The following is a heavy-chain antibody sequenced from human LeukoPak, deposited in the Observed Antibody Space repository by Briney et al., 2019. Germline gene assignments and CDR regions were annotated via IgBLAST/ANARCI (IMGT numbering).Heavy chain of an antibody. D-gene: IGHD7-27*01. CDR2: INGGGSPI. CDR1: GFTFSRDS. CDR3: ASLGISGY. J-gene: IGHJ4*02. V-gene: IGHV3-48*01. Sequence: GGSLRLSCAASGFTFSRDSMNWVRQAPGKGLEWVSYINGGGSPIYYADSVRGRFTISRDNAKSSLYLQMNSLRAEDTAVYYCASLGISGYWGQGTLVTVSS.